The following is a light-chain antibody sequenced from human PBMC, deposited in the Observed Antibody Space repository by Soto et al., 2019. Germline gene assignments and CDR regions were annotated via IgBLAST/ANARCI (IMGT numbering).Light chain of an antibody. Sequence: DIQMTQSPSTLSASVGDRVTITCRASQSISSWLAWYHQKPGKAPKLLIYKASSLESGVPSRFSGSGSGTEFALTISSLQPDDFATYYCQQYNSYSFGGGTKVEIK. CDR2: KAS. CDR3: QQYNSYS. J-gene: IGKJ4*01. CDR1: QSISSW. V-gene: IGKV1-5*03.